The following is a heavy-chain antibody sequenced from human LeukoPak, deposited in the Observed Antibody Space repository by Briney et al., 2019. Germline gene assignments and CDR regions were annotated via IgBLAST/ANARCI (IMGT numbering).Heavy chain of an antibody. J-gene: IGHJ3*02. CDR3: ARDEREGAFDI. CDR1: GDSISSGAYY. V-gene: IGHV4-31*03. D-gene: IGHD5-24*01. Sequence: SETLSLTCTVSGDSISSGAYYWRWIRQHPGKRLEWIGYISYSGNTYYNPSLRSRVTMSVDTSNNQFSLELTSVTAADTAMYYCARDEREGAFDIWGQGTMVTVSS. CDR2: ISYSGNT.